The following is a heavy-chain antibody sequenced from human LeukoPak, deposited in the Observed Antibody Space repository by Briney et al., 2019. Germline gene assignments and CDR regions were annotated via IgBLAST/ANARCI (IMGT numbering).Heavy chain of an antibody. J-gene: IGHJ4*02. CDR3: ARHLSGITGYTYGRGIDY. CDR1: GFTFSSYW. D-gene: IGHD5-18*01. Sequence: GGSLRLSCAASGFTFSSYWMSWVRQAPGKGLEWVANIRKDGSEKYYVDSVKGRFTISRDNAKTSLYLQMNSLRAEDTAVYYCARHLSGITGYTYGRGIDYWGQGTLVTVSS. CDR2: IRKDGSEK. V-gene: IGHV3-7*01.